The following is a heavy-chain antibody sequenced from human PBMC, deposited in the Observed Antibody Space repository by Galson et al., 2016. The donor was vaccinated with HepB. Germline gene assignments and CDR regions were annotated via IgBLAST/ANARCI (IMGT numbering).Heavy chain of an antibody. J-gene: IGHJ4*02. Sequence: SETLSLTCTVSGGSISSYYWSWIRQPPGKGLEWIGYIYYSGSTYYNPSLKSRLIISVDTSKNQFSLKLTSVTAADTAVYYCATYLGGIVRASDYWGQGTLVTVSS. CDR1: GGSISSYY. V-gene: IGHV4-59*04. CDR3: ATYLGGIVRASDY. D-gene: IGHD1-26*01. CDR2: IYYSGST.